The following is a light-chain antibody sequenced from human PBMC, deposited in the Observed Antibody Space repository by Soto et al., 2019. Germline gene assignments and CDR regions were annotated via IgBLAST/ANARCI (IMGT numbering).Light chain of an antibody. J-gene: IGLJ1*01. Sequence: QSALTQPASVSGSPGQSITISCTGSSSDVGAYNYVSWYQQHPGKAPKLIIYEVSNRPSGVSNRFSASKSDNTASLTISGVQAEDDADDYCNSYTAAYTVVFGTGTKLTVL. CDR1: SSDVGAYNY. CDR2: EVS. CDR3: NSYTAAYTVV. V-gene: IGLV2-14*01.